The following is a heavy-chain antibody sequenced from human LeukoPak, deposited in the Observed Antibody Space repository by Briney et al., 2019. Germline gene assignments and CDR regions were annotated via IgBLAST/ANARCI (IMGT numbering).Heavy chain of an antibody. V-gene: IGHV5-51*01. J-gene: IGHJ4*02. CDR3: ARPGGGPVY. CDR1: GYSFSTYW. Sequence: GESLKISCKASGYSFSTYWIGWVRQMPGKGLEWMGITYPADSDTEYSPSFEGQVTISADKSISTAYLQWSSLKASDTAIYYCARPGGGPVYWGQGTLVTVSS. CDR2: TYPADSDT. D-gene: IGHD1-14*01.